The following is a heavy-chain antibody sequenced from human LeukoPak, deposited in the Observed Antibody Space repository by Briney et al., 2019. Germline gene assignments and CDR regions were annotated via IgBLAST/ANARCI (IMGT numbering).Heavy chain of an antibody. CDR1: GFTFSNAW. J-gene: IGHJ4*02. CDR2: ISSSGSTI. D-gene: IGHD6-19*01. CDR3: ARADRDSDWYIDDC. Sequence: GGSLRLSCAASGFTFSNAWMSWVRQAPGKGLEWVSYISSSGSTIYYADSVKGRFTISRDNAKNSLYLQMNNLRAEDTAVYYCARADRDSDWYIDDCWGQGTLVTVSS. V-gene: IGHV3-11*04.